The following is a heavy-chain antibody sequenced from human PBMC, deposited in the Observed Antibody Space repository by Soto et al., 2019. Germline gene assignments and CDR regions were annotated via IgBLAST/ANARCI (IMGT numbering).Heavy chain of an antibody. V-gene: IGHV1-69*13. CDR3: AKVPYPASWYYFDY. CDR1: GGTFSSYA. J-gene: IGHJ4*02. D-gene: IGHD6-13*01. Sequence: SVKVSCKASGGTFSSYAISWVRQAPGQGLEWMGGIIPIFGTANYAQKFQGRVTITADESTSTAYMELSSLRSEDTAVYYCAKVPYPASWYYFDYWGQGTLVTVSS. CDR2: IIPIFGTA.